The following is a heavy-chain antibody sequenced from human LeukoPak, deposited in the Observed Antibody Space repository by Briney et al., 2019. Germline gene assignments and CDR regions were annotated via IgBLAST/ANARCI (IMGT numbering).Heavy chain of an antibody. D-gene: IGHD6-19*01. Sequence: GASVKVSCKASGYTFTGYYMHWVRQAPGQGLEWMGRINPNGGGTNYAQKFQGRVTMTRGTSISTAYMELSRLRSDDTAVYYCAREDSSGWYSNWFDPWGQGTLVTVSS. J-gene: IGHJ5*02. V-gene: IGHV1-2*06. CDR1: GYTFTGYY. CDR2: INPNGGGT. CDR3: AREDSSGWYSNWFDP.